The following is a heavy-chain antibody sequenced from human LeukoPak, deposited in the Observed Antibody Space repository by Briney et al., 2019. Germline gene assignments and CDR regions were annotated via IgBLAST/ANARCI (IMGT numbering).Heavy chain of an antibody. CDR3: ARDAGITGTTDLDY. J-gene: IGHJ4*01. V-gene: IGHV3-21*01. Sequence: GGSLRLSCAASGFTFSSYSMNWVRQAPGKGLEWVSSISSSSSYIYYADSVKGRFTISRDNAKNSLYLQMNSLRAEDTAVYYCARDAGITGTTDLDYWGHGTLVTVSS. CDR2: ISSSSSYI. D-gene: IGHD1-14*01. CDR1: GFTFSSYS.